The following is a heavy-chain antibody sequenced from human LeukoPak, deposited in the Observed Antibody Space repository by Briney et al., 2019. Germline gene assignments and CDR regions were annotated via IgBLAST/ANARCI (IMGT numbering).Heavy chain of an antibody. CDR1: GYTFTSYA. V-gene: IGHV1-3*01. D-gene: IGHD2-2*02. CDR3: ARVHCSSTSCYTRANYYYGMDV. J-gene: IGHJ6*02. CDR2: INAGSGNT. Sequence: ASVKVSCKASGYTFTSYAMHWVRQAPGQRLEWMGWINAGSGNTKYSQKFQGRVTITRDTSASTAYMELSSLRSEDTAVYYCARVHCSSTSCYTRANYYYGMDVWGQGTTVTVSS.